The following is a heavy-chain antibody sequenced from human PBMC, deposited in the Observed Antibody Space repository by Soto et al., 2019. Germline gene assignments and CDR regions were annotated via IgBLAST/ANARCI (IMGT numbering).Heavy chain of an antibody. CDR1: GFTVSSNY. D-gene: IGHD3-10*01. J-gene: IGHJ4*02. Sequence: GESLKISCAASGFTVSSNYMSWVRQAPGKGLEWVSVIYSGGSTYYADSVKGRFTISRDNSKNTLYLQMNSLRAEDTAVYYRARVSGSSWSGQFSDYWGQGTAVTVSS. CDR2: IYSGGST. CDR3: ARVSGSSWSGQFSDY. V-gene: IGHV3-53*01.